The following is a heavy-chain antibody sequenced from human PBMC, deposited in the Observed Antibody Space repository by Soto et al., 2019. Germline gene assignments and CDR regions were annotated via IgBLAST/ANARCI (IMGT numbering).Heavy chain of an antibody. V-gene: IGHV4-59*08. CDR1: GGSISNSY. CDR3: ARPSKEWLANDAFDI. CDR2: IFRTGST. Sequence: QVQLQESGPGLVKSSETLSLTCTVSGGSISNSYWSWIRQPPGKGLGWIGFIFRTGSTNYNPSVKSRVTISVDTSKNQFPLDLRSVTAADTAVYYCARPSKEWLANDAFDIWGQGTMVTVSS. J-gene: IGHJ3*02. D-gene: IGHD6-19*01.